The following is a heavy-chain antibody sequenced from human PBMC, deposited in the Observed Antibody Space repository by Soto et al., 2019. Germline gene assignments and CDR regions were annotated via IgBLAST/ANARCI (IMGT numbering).Heavy chain of an antibody. CDR3: ARDAPYPNCGGDCFFDY. V-gene: IGHV3-48*01. D-gene: IGHD2-21*02. J-gene: IGHJ4*02. CDR1: GFTFSSYS. Sequence: EVQLVESGGGLVQPGGSLRLSCAASGFTFSSYSMNWVRQAPGKGLEWVSYISSSSSTIYYADSVKGRFTISRDNAKNSLYLQMNSLRAEDTAVYYCARDAPYPNCGGDCFFDYWGQGTLVTVSS. CDR2: ISSSSSTI.